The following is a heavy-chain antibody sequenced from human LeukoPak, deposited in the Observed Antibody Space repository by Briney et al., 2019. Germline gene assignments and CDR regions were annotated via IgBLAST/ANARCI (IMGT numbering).Heavy chain of an antibody. CDR1: GFTVSSNY. CDR2: IYIGGST. V-gene: IGHV3-53*01. J-gene: IGHJ6*01. Sequence: GGSLRLSCAASGFTVSSNYMSWVRQAPGKGREGGSVIYIGGSTYYADSVKGRCTISRDNSKNTLYLQMNNLRAEDPAVYYCARVSRGPHPYHYDSSGYMD. D-gene: IGHD3-22*01. CDR3: ARVSRGPHPYHYDSSGYMD.